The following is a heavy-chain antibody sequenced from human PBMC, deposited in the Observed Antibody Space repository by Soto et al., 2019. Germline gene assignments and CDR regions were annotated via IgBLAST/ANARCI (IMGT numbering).Heavy chain of an antibody. V-gene: IGHV1-3*05. CDR2: INAGNGNT. D-gene: IGHD3-3*01. Sequence: QVQLVQSGAEKKKPGASVKVSCKASGYTFTSYAIHWVRQAPGQRLECMGWINAGNGNTKYSQKFQGRVTITRDTSASTADMELSRLRSEDTAVYHCAGGFPLGFDPWGQGTLVTVSS. CDR1: GYTFTSYA. CDR3: AGGFPLGFDP. J-gene: IGHJ5*02.